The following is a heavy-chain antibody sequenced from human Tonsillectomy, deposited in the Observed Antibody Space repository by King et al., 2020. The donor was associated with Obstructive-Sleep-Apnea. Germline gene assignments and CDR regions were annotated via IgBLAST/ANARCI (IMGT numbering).Heavy chain of an antibody. V-gene: IGHV4-59*08. J-gene: IGHJ4*02. D-gene: IGHD1-26*01. CDR1: GGSISSYY. CDR3: ARRTPYSDFGNFDY. Sequence: QLQESGPGLVKPSETLSLTCNVSGGSISSYYWSWIRQPPGKGLEWSGYIYYSGSTNYNPSLKSRVTISVDTYKNPLSLRLGSVTAADTAVYYCARRTPYSDFGNFDYWGQGTLVTVSS. CDR2: IYYSGST.